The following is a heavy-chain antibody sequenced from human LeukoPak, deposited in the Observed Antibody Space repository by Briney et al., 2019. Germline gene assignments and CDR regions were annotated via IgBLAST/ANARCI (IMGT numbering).Heavy chain of an antibody. J-gene: IGHJ4*02. Sequence: GGSLRLSCAASGFIFSSYGMHWVRQAPGKGLEWVSYIRSSSRTIYYADSVKGRFTISRDNAKNSLFLQMNSLRAEDTAVYYCARDGSGRVPEMSAPDYWGQGTLVTVSS. CDR3: ARDGSGRVPEMSAPDY. D-gene: IGHD3-10*01. CDR1: GFIFSSYG. CDR2: IRSSSRTI. V-gene: IGHV3-48*01.